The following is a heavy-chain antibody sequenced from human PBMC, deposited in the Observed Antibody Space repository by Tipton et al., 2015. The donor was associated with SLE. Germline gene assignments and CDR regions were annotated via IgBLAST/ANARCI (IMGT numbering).Heavy chain of an antibody. Sequence: TLSLTCTVSGGSISSYYWSWIRQPPGKGLEWIGYIYYSGSTNYNPSLKSRVTISVDSSRNQFSLKLSSVTAADTAVYYCARQVGWKGYYYYYMDVWGKGTTVTVSS. CDR1: GGSISSYY. D-gene: IGHD1-1*01. CDR2: IYYSGST. V-gene: IGHV4-59*08. CDR3: ARQVGWKGYYYYYMDV. J-gene: IGHJ6*03.